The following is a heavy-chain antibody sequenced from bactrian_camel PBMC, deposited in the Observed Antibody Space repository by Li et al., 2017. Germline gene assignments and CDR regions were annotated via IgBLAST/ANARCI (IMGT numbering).Heavy chain of an antibody. CDR2: IGSDGSNQ. D-gene: IGHD7*01. Sequence: VQLVESGGGLVQPGGSLRVSCAVSGFAFFSTHYMTWVRQAPGKGLEWVSSIGSDGSNQFYTDYVKGRFTISRDNAKNTVYLEMNNLKPENTANYYCAAGNQLLGRPWSHPVNWIIWGQGTQVTVS. V-gene: IGHV3-2*01. CDR1: GFAFFSTHY. J-gene: IGHJ4*01. CDR3: AAGNQLLGRPWSHPVNWII.